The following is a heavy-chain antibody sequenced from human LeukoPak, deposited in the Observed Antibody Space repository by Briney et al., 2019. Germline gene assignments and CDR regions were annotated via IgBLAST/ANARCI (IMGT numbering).Heavy chain of an antibody. CDR3: ARDQSSITIFGVVSDWFDP. D-gene: IGHD3-3*01. V-gene: IGHV1-69*13. CDR2: IIPIFGTA. J-gene: IGHJ5*02. CDR1: GGTFSSYA. Sequence: SVKVSCKASGGTFSSYAISWVRQAPGQGLGWMGGIIPIFGTANYAQKFQGRVTITADESTSTAYMELSSLRSEDTAVYYCARDQSSITIFGVVSDWFDPWGQGTLVTVSS.